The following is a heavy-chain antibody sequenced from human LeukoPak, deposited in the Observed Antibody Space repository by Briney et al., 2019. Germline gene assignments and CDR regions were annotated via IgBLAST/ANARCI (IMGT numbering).Heavy chain of an antibody. D-gene: IGHD3-22*01. CDR2: IGSSGSTI. V-gene: IGHV3-11*01. CDR1: GFTFSDYY. Sequence: GGSLRLSCAASGFTFSDYYMSWIRQAPGKGLEWVSYIGSSGSTIFYADSVKGRFTISRDNAKNSLYLQMNSLRAEDTAVYYCARDFDYYDDSGYQTYYFDYWGQGTLVTVSS. CDR3: ARDFDYYDDSGYQTYYFDY. J-gene: IGHJ4*02.